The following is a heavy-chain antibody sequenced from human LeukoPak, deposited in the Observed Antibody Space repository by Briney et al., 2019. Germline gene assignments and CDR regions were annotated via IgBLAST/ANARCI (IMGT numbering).Heavy chain of an antibody. D-gene: IGHD5-12*01. CDR2: ISYDGSNK. V-gene: IGHV3-30*04. Sequence: GGSLRLSCAASGFTFSSYAMHWVRQAPGKALEWVAVISYDGSNKYYADSVKGRFTISRDNSKNTLYLQMNSLRAEDTAVYYCARESDSGYGTFDYWGQGTLVTVSS. J-gene: IGHJ4*02. CDR1: GFTFSSYA. CDR3: ARESDSGYGTFDY.